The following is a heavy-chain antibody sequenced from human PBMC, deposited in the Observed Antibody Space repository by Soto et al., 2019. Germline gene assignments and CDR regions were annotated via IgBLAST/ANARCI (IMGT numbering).Heavy chain of an antibody. J-gene: IGHJ3*02. D-gene: IGHD4-17*01. CDR1: GFAFRSYR. CDR3: VRDRAKKYRDVVYGDYTIDAFDT. V-gene: IGHV3-48*01. CDR2: ISTSTGPI. Sequence: EVQLVESGGGLVQPGGSLRLSCVASGFAFRSYRMNWVRQAPGKGLEWVAYISTSTGPIYYADSVKGRFTIARDNAENSLFLHMNRPRTEETALYYRVRDRAKKYRDVVYGDYTIDAFDTWGQGTMVTVSS.